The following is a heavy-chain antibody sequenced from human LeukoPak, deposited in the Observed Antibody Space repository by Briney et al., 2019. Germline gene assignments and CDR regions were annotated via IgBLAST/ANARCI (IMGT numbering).Heavy chain of an antibody. V-gene: IGHV4-59*01. CDR1: RGSISSYD. CDR2: IYYSGST. J-gene: IGHJ4*02. Sequence: ASETLSLTCTLCRGSISSYDWRWMRQPPGKGLEWIGYIYYSGSTNYNPSLKSRVTISLDTSKNQFSLKLSSVTAADTAVYYCARGRPSRGYSYTFFDYWGQGTLVTVSS. D-gene: IGHD5-18*01. CDR3: ARGRPSRGYSYTFFDY.